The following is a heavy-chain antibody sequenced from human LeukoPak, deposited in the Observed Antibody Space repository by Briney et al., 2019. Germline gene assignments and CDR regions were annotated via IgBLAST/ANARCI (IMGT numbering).Heavy chain of an antibody. J-gene: IGHJ6*04. CDR2: ISTYNGYA. CDR1: GYTFTSYG. D-gene: IGHD6-19*01. V-gene: IGHV1-18*01. CDR3: ARNSSDWYGYMDV. Sequence: GASVKVSCKASGYTFTSYGISWVRQAPGQGLEWMGWISTYNGYANYAQKLQGRVTMTTETSTSTAYMELRSLRSDDTAVYYCARNSSDWYGYMDVWGKTTTVTVSS.